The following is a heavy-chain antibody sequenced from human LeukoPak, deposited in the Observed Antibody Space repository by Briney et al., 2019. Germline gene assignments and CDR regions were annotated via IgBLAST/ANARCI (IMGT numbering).Heavy chain of an antibody. Sequence: ASVKVSCKASGGTFSSYAISWVRQAPGQGLEWMGIINPSGGSTSYAQKFQGRVTMTRDTSTSTVYMELSSLRSEDTAVYYCARGHSSSWQHWGQGTLVTVSS. CDR2: INPSGGST. V-gene: IGHV1-46*01. J-gene: IGHJ4*02. D-gene: IGHD6-13*01. CDR3: ARGHSSSWQH. CDR1: GGTFSSYA.